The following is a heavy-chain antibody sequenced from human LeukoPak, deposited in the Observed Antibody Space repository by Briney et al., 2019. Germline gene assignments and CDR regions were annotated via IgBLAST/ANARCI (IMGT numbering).Heavy chain of an antibody. J-gene: IGHJ6*03. V-gene: IGHV1-69*13. CDR2: IIPIFGTA. D-gene: IGHD3-3*01. Sequence: SVKVSCKASGGTFSSYAISWVRQAPGQGLEWMGGIIPIFGTANYAQKFQGRVTITADESTSTAYMELSSLRSEDTAVYYCARVFSPRDHYEPYYMDVWGKGTTVTVS. CDR1: GGTFSSYA. CDR3: ARVFSPRDHYEPYYMDV.